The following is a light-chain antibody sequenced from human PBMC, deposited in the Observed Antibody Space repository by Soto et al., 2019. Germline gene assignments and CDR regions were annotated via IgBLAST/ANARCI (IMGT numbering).Light chain of an antibody. J-gene: IGLJ1*01. CDR1: SSDVGGYNY. CDR3: SSYASSSTGV. Sequence: QSVLTQPASVSGSPGQSITISCTGTSSDVGGYNYVSWYQQHPGKAPKLMIYEVSTRPSGVSNRFSGSKSGNTASLTISGLPAEAEADYYCSSYASSSTGVFGTGTKVPVL. V-gene: IGLV2-14*01. CDR2: EVS.